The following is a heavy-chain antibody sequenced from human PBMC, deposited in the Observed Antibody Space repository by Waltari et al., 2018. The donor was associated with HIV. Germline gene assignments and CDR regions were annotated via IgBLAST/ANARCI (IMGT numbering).Heavy chain of an antibody. CDR1: GGSISRSSYY. CDR3: ARQQYCSGGSCPYNWFDP. V-gene: IGHV4-39*01. CDR2: IYYSGST. Sequence: QLQLQESGPGLVKPSETLSLTCTVPGGSISRSSYYWGWIRKPPGKGLEWIGSIYYSGSTYYNPSLKSRVTISVDTSKNQFSLKLSSVTAADTAVYYCARQQYCSGGSCPYNWFDPWGQGTLVTVSS. J-gene: IGHJ5*02. D-gene: IGHD2-15*01.